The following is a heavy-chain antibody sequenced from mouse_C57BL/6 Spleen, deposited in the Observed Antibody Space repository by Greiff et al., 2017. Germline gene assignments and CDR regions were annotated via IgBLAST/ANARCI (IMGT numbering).Heavy chain of an antibody. Sequence: QVQLKESGPGLVQPSQSLSITCTVSGFSLTSYGVHWVRQSPGKGLEWLGVIWRGGSTDYNAAFMSRLSITKDNSKSQVFFKMNSLQADDTAIYYCAKNYDGSSYSYYFDYWGQGTTLTVSS. V-gene: IGHV2-5*01. CDR3: AKNYDGSSYSYYFDY. CDR1: GFSLTSYG. J-gene: IGHJ2*01. CDR2: IWRGGST. D-gene: IGHD1-1*01.